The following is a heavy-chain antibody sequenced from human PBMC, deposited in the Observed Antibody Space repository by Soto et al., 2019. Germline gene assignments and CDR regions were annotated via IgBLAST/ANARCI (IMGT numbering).Heavy chain of an antibody. CDR2: IIAYNGNT. J-gene: IGHJ4*02. V-gene: IGHV1-18*04. CDR1: GYAFSDHG. Sequence: QVRLVLSGDELKKPGASMKVSCKASGYAFSDHGISWVRQAPGQGLEWIGWIIAYNGNTNYAQKFQGRVTVTTDASTATAYMEVRSLTSDDTAVYYCARDHRYSSSFFDSWSQGTLITVSS. D-gene: IGHD6-6*01. CDR3: ARDHRYSSSFFDS.